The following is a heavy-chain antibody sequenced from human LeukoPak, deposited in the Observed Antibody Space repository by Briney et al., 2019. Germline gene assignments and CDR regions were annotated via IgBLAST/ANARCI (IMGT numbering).Heavy chain of an antibody. CDR2: ISANNGDT. Sequence: ASVKVACKTSGYTFFSYGITWVRQAPGQGLEWMGWISANNGDTKYAPKFQGRATMTTESNTRTAYLDVRSLRSDDTAVYYCARDGVHSGTTDFWGQGTLITVAS. D-gene: IGHD1-1*01. V-gene: IGHV1-18*01. J-gene: IGHJ4*02. CDR3: ARDGVHSGTTDF. CDR1: GYTFFSYG.